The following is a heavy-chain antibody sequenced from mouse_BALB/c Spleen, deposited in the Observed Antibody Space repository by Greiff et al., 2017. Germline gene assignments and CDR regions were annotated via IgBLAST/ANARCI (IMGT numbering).Heavy chain of an antibody. CDR3: TREGYDVSYLDY. J-gene: IGHJ2*01. V-gene: IGHV1S81*02. D-gene: IGHD2-2*01. CDR2: INPSNGGT. CDR1: GYTFTSYY. Sequence: QVQLKQPGAELVKPGASVKLSCKASGYTFTSYYMYWVKQRPGRGLEWIGGINPSNGGTNFNEKFKSKATLTVDKSSSTAYMQLSSLTSEDSAVYYCTREGYDVSYLDYWGQGTTRTVSS.